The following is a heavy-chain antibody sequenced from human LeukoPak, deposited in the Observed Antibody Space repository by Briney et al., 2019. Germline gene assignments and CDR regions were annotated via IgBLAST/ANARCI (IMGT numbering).Heavy chain of an antibody. CDR2: IYYSGST. J-gene: IGHJ4*02. Sequence: SETLSLTCTVSGGSISRSSYYWGWIRQPPGKGLEWIGSIYYSGSTYYNPSLKSRVTISVDTSKNQFSLKLSSVTAADTAVYYCASHCSSTSCYDDYWGQGTLVTVSS. V-gene: IGHV4-39*01. CDR3: ASHCSSTSCYDDY. CDR1: GGSISRSSYY. D-gene: IGHD2-2*01.